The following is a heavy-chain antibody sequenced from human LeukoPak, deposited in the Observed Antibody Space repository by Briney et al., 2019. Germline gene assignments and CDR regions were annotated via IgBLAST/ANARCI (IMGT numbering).Heavy chain of an antibody. CDR2: IIPIFGIA. CDR1: GGTFGSYA. J-gene: IGHJ3*02. V-gene: IGHV1-69*10. D-gene: IGHD1-1*01. CDR3: AGPAWNPDAFDI. Sequence: GASVKVSCKASGGTFGSYAISWVRQAPGQGLEWMGGIIPIFGIANYAQKFQGRVTITADKSTSTAYMELSSLRSEDTAVYYCAGPAWNPDAFDIWGQGTMVTVSS.